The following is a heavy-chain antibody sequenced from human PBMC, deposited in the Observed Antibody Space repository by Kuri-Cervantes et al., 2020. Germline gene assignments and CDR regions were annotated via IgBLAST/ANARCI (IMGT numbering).Heavy chain of an antibody. D-gene: IGHD3-10*01. J-gene: IGHJ4*02. CDR2: INSDGSST. Sequence: GGSLRLSCAASGFTFSSYWMHWVRQAPGKGLVWVSRINSDGSSTSYADSVKGRFTISRDNAKNTLYLQMSSLRAEDTAVYYCARSYYYGSGSSSAIDYWGQGTLVTVSS. V-gene: IGHV3-74*01. CDR3: ARSYYYGSGSSSAIDY. CDR1: GFTFSSYW.